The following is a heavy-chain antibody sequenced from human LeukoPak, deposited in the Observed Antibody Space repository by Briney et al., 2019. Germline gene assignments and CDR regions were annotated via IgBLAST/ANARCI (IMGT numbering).Heavy chain of an antibody. J-gene: IGHJ4*02. CDR3: ARDLPLFGELSEGY. D-gene: IGHD3-10*02. V-gene: IGHV3-48*03. Sequence: GGSLRLSCAASGFTFSSYEMNWVRQAPGKGLEWVSYISSSGSTIYYADSVKGRFTISRDNAKNSLYLQMNSLRAEDTAVYYCARDLPLFGELSEGYWGQGTLVTVSS. CDR1: GFTFSSYE. CDR2: ISSSGSTI.